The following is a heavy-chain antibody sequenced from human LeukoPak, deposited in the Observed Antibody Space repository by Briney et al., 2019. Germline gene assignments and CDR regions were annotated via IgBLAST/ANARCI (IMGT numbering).Heavy chain of an antibody. D-gene: IGHD3-22*01. V-gene: IGHV4-39*07. Sequence: MASETLSLTCTVSGGSISSSSYYWGWIRQPPGKGLEWIGSIYYSGSTYYNPSLKSRVTISVDTSKNQFSLKLGSVTAADTAVYYCARDDSSGYSTPSYDYWGQGTLVTVSS. CDR2: IYYSGST. CDR3: ARDDSSGYSTPSYDY. CDR1: GGSISSSSYY. J-gene: IGHJ4*02.